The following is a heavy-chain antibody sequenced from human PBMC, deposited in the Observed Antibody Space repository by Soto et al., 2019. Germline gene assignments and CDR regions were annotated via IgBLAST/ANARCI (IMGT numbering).Heavy chain of an antibody. Sequence: EVQLLESGGGLVQPGGSLRLSCAASGFAFSSYAMNWVRQAPGKGLEWVSGISDSGGSTYYADSVRGRFTISRDSSNQMVYLQMNSLRAEETAVYFCAKDVYGGNHNWFFDLWGRGTLVTVSS. J-gene: IGHJ2*01. CDR1: GFAFSSYA. D-gene: IGHD4-17*01. V-gene: IGHV3-23*01. CDR2: ISDSGGST. CDR3: AKDVYGGNHNWFFDL.